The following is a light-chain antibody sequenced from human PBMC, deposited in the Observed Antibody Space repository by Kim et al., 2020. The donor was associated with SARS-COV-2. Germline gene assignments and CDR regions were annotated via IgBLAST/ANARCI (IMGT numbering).Light chain of an antibody. CDR1: NLGTKS. V-gene: IGLV3-21*03. Sequence: PGKTARIDGGGSNLGTKSVHGYQQRPGQAPLLVVFDDSDRASGIPQRFSGSNSGNTATLTITRVEAGDEADYFCQVWDNFSDQPIFGGGTQLSVL. CDR2: DDS. J-gene: IGLJ2*01. CDR3: QVWDNFSDQPI.